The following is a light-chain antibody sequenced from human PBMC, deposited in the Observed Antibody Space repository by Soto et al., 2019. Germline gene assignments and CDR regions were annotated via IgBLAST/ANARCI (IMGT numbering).Light chain of an antibody. CDR2: RTS. CDR3: QQYNNWPRAT. J-gene: IGKJ4*01. CDR1: QSISSN. V-gene: IGKV3-15*01. Sequence: EIVLTQSPGTLSLSPGERATLSCRTNQSISSNLAWYQQKPGQAPRLLMFRTSSRATGFPARFSGSGSGTEFNLTISSLQSEDFGVYYCQQYNNWPRATFGGGTKVDIK.